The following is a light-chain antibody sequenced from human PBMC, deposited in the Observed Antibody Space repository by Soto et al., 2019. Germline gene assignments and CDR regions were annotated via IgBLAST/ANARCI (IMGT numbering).Light chain of an antibody. CDR2: GTS. CDR1: QSIGSSY. V-gene: IGKV3-20*01. Sequence: ENVLTQSPGTLSLSPGERATLSCRASQSIGSSYLAWYQQKPGHAPRLIIYGTSNRATGIPDRFSGSGSGKDFTLNISRLEPEDFAVYYCQQFGSSWVTFGQGTKVEIK. J-gene: IGKJ1*01. CDR3: QQFGSSWVT.